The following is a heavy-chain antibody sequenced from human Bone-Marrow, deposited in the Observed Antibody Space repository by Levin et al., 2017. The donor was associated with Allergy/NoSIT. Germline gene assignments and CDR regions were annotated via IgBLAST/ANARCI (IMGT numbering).Heavy chain of an antibody. Sequence: GESLKISCVDSGFTFSSYTMNWVRQTPGKGLEWVSYISGSSSYIYYADSVKGRFTVSRDNAKNSLYLQMNSLRAEDTAVYYCARSGSYTFIDYWGQGTPVTVSS. CDR3: ARSGSYTFIDY. V-gene: IGHV3-21*06. D-gene: IGHD1-26*01. J-gene: IGHJ4*02. CDR1: GFTFSSYT. CDR2: ISGSSSYI.